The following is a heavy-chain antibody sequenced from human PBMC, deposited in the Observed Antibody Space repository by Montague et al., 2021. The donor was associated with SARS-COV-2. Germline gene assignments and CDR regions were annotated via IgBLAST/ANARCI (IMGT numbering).Heavy chain of an antibody. V-gene: IGHV1-24*01. CDR2: FGPEDGET. CDR1: GYTLTELS. Sequence: SVKVSCKVSGYTLTELSMHWVRQAPGKGLEWMGGFGPEDGETIYAQKFQGRVTMTEDTSTDTAYMELSSLRSEDTAVYYCATTRDVVTARGYMDVWGKGTTVTVSS. J-gene: IGHJ6*03. D-gene: IGHD5-18*01. CDR3: ATTRDVVTARGYMDV.